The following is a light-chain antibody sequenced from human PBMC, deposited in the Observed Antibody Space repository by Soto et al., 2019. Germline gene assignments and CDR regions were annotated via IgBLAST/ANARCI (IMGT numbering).Light chain of an antibody. J-gene: IGKJ5*01. CDR1: QDVNIY. V-gene: IGKV1-39*01. Sequence: DVQMTQSPSSLSASVGDSVTITCRASQDVNIYLNWYQQKPGKAPKLLIYGASTLQTGVPSRFSGSGSRTHFTLAINTLQSDDFATYYCQQSYNSPLTFGQGTRLEI. CDR2: GAS. CDR3: QQSYNSPLT.